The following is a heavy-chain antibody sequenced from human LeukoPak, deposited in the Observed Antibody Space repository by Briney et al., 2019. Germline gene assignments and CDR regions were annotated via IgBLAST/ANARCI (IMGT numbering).Heavy chain of an antibody. CDR3: ARTPFDL. Sequence: SETLSLTCTVSGGSINSYYWSWIRQPPGKGLEWIGYIYYSGSTNYNPSLKSRVTISVDTSKNQFSLKLSSVTAADTAVYYCARTPFDLWGRGTLVTVSS. J-gene: IGHJ2*01. CDR2: IYYSGST. V-gene: IGHV4-59*01. CDR1: GGSINSYY.